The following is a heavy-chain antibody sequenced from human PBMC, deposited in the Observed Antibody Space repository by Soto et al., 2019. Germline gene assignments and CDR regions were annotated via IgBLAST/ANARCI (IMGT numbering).Heavy chain of an antibody. J-gene: IGHJ4*02. CDR2: IYWDDDK. CDR3: AHRRIFGVVTPYFDY. CDR1: GFSLSTSGVG. D-gene: IGHD3-3*01. V-gene: IGHV2-5*02. Sequence: SGPTLVKPTQTLTLTCTFSGFSLSTSGVGVGWIRQPPGKALEWLALIYWDDDKRYSPSLKSRLTITKDTSKNQVVLTMTNMDPVDTATYYCAHRRIFGVVTPYFDYWGQGTLVTVSS.